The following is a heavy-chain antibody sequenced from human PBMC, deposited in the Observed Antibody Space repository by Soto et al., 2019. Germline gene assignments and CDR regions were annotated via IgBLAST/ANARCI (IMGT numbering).Heavy chain of an antibody. J-gene: IGHJ4*02. D-gene: IGHD3-22*01. CDR3: AKDPGHYDSSGYPYYFDY. Sequence: WGSLRLSCAASGFTFSSYGMHWFRQAPGKGLEWVAVIPYDGSNKYYADSVKGRFTISRDNSKNTLYLQMNSLRAEDTAVYYCAKDPGHYDSSGYPYYFDYWGQGTLVTVSS. CDR2: IPYDGSNK. CDR1: GFTFSSYG. V-gene: IGHV3-30*18.